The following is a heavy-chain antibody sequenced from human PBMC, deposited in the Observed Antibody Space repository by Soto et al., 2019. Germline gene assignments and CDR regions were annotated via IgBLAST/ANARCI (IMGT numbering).Heavy chain of an antibody. Sequence: EVQLLESGGGLVQPGESLRLSCAASGFSFSLYAMTWVRQAPGKGLEWVSTISGTGSTYYADSVKCRFTISRDNSKATVYLQMNNLRAEHTAVYYCAKRDGAAAAGIDYWGQGNMVTVSS. CDR2: ISGTGST. D-gene: IGHD6-13*01. J-gene: IGHJ4*02. V-gene: IGHV3-23*01. CDR1: GFSFSLYA. CDR3: AKRDGAAAAGIDY.